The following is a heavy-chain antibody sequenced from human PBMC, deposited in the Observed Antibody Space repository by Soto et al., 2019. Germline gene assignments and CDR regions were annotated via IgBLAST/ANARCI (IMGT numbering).Heavy chain of an antibody. J-gene: IGHJ5*02. Sequence: GSLRLSCTASGFTLQNYAMAWVRQAPGKGLEWVSTLIGGHYGTAYSYSVKGRFTVSRDNSKNCLYLQMNSLGVEDTAMYFCAKGMSTGDIDWFDPWGQGGLVTVSS. CDR3: AKGMSTGDIDWFDP. V-gene: IGHV3-23*01. D-gene: IGHD3-10*01. CDR1: GFTLQNYA. CDR2: LIGGHYGT.